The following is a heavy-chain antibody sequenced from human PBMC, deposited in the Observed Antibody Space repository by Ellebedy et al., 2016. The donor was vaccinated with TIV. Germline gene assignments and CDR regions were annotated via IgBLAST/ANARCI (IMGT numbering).Heavy chain of an antibody. CDR3: ATDTSKSPLVMVTSGHAFDI. J-gene: IGHJ3*02. V-gene: IGHV1-24*01. CDR1: AGPFSSYA. Sequence: ASVKVSCKASAGPFSSYAISWVRQSPGQGLEWIGGFDPENGETTYSQKFQGRVTMSEDTSTETSYMELSSLRPEDTALYFCATDTSKSPLVMVTSGHAFDIWGQGTMVTVSS. D-gene: IGHD2-21*02. CDR2: FDPENGET.